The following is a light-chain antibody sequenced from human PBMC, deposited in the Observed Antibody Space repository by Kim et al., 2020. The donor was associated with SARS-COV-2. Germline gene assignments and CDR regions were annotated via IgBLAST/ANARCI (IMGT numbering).Light chain of an antibody. CDR3: QQYGSSPRN. Sequence: LSPGERATLSCRASQSVSSSYLGWYQQKPGQAPRLIIYGASSRATGIPGRFSGSGSGTDFILTISRLEPEDFAVYYCQQYGSSPRNFGQGTKLEI. V-gene: IGKV3-20*01. CDR1: QSVSSSY. CDR2: GAS. J-gene: IGKJ2*01.